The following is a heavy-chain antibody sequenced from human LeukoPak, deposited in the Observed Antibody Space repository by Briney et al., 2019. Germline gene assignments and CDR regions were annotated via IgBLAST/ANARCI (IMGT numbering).Heavy chain of an antibody. V-gene: IGHV3-43*02. D-gene: IGHD3-3*01. J-gene: IGHJ4*02. Sequence: GGSLRLSCAASGFTFDDYAMHWVRQAPGKGLEWVSIISGDGYSTYYADSVKGRFTISRDNSKNSLYLQMNSLRTEDTALYYCAKGLNYDFWSGSCDYWGQGTLVTVSS. CDR1: GFTFDDYA. CDR2: ISGDGYST. CDR3: AKGLNYDFWSGSCDY.